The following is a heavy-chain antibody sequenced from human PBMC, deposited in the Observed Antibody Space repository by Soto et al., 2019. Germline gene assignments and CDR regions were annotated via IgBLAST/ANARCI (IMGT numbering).Heavy chain of an antibody. Sequence: PGGSLRLSCAASGFTFSRYEMNWVRQAPGKGLEWVSYISSSGSTKYYADSVKGRSTISRDNAKNSLYLQMNGLRVEDTAVYYCARVGDGYNLNYWGQGTLVTVSS. D-gene: IGHD5-12*01. J-gene: IGHJ4*02. V-gene: IGHV3-48*03. CDR3: ARVGDGYNLNY. CDR1: GFTFSRYE. CDR2: ISSSGSTK.